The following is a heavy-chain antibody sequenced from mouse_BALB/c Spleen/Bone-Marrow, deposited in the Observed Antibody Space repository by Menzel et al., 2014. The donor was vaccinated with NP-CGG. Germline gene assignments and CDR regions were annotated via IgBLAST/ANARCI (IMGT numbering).Heavy chain of an antibody. CDR1: GFDFSRYW. J-gene: IGHJ3*01. CDR2: INPESNTI. Sequence: EVQLVEPGGGVVQPGGSLQLSCADSGFDFSRYWMSWVRQAPGKGLQWIGEINPESNTINYTPSLKDKFIISIDNAKKTPYLQMSKVRSEATALYCCASLVFFGMFGYWAQCTLFPVSA. CDR3: ASLVFFGMFGY. D-gene: IGHD3-1*01. V-gene: IGHV4-1*02.